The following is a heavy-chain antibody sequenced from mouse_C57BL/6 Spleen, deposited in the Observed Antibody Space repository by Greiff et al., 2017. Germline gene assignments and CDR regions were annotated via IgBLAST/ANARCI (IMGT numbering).Heavy chain of an antibody. D-gene: IGHD2-5*01. CDR3: ARAYSNYVGYFDV. J-gene: IGHJ1*03. V-gene: IGHV5-17*01. Sequence: EVKLMESGGGLVKPGGSLKLSCAASGFTFSDYGMHWVRQAPEKGLEWVAYISSGSSTIYNADTVKGRFTISRDNAKNTLFLQMTSLRSDDTAMYYCARAYSNYVGYFDVWGTGTTVTVSS. CDR1: GFTFSDYG. CDR2: ISSGSSTI.